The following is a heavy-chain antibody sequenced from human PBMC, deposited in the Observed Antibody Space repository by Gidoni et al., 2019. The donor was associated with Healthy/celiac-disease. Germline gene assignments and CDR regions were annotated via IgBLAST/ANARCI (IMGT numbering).Heavy chain of an antibody. CDR1: GYTLTELS. CDR2: FDPEDGET. D-gene: IGHD1-1*01. V-gene: IGHV1-24*01. CDR3: ATNPPFKWVEMATTYFDY. Sequence: QVQLVQSGAEVKKPGASVKVSCKVSGYTLTELSMHWVRQAPGKGLEWMGGFDPEDGETIYAQKVQGRVTMTEDTSTDTAYMELSSMRSEDTAVYYCATNPPFKWVEMATTYFDYWGQGTLVTVSS. J-gene: IGHJ4*02.